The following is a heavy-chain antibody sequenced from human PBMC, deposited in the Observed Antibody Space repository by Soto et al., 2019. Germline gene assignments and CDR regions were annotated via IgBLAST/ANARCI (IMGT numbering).Heavy chain of an antibody. Sequence: PGGSLRLSCAASGFTFSSYWMTWVRQAPGKGLEWVANIKEDGNEKYYVDSVKGRFTISRDHPKNSLYLQMTSLRADDTAVYYCARGLDYGASFDYWGQGTLLTVSS. J-gene: IGHJ4*02. CDR2: IKEDGNEK. V-gene: IGHV3-7*01. D-gene: IGHD4-17*01. CDR1: GFTFSSYW. CDR3: ARGLDYGASFDY.